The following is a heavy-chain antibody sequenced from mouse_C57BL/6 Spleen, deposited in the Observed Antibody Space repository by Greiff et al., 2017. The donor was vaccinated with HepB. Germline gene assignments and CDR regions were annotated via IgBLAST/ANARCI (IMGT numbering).Heavy chain of an antibody. D-gene: IGHD2-1*01. CDR3: ARGGGNYRDYFDY. V-gene: IGHV1-64*01. CDR2: IHPNSGST. Sequence: QVQLQQPGAELVKPGASVKLSCKASGYTFTSYWMHWVKQRPGQGLEWIGMIHPNSGSTNYNEKFKSKATLTEDKSSSTAYMQLSSLTSEDSAVYYCARGGGNYRDYFDYWGQGTTLTVSS. J-gene: IGHJ2*01. CDR1: GYTFTSYW.